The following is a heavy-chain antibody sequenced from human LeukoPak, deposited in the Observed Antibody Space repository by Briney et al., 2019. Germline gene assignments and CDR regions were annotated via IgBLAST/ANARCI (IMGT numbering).Heavy chain of an antibody. J-gene: IGHJ4*02. D-gene: IGHD3-10*01. CDR3: ARVPHAMVRGVIITEFYFDY. CDR2: ISSSSNYI. Sequence: GGSLRLSCAASGLTFSSYSMNWVRQAPGKGLEWVSSISSSSNYIYYADSVKGRFTISRDNAKNSLYLQMNSLRAEDTAVYYCARVPHAMVRGVIITEFYFDYWGQGTLVAVSS. V-gene: IGHV3-21*01. CDR1: GLTFSSYS.